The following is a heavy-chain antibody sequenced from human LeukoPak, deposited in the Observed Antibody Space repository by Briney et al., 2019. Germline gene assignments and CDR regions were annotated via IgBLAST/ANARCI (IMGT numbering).Heavy chain of an antibody. CDR3: ARDRWELYDY. J-gene: IGHJ4*01. CDR1: GFTFSSYA. V-gene: IGHV3-23*01. Sequence: GGSLRLSCAASGFTFSSYAMSWVRLAPGKGLEWVSAISGSGGSTYYADSVKGRFTISRDNSKNTLYLQMNSLRAEDTAVYYCARDRWELYDYWGQGTLVTVSS. CDR2: ISGSGGST. D-gene: IGHD1-26*01.